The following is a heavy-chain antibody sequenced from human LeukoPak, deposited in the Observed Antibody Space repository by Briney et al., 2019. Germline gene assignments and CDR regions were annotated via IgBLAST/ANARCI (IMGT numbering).Heavy chain of an antibody. CDR3: ARGGAPGIAVAGPFYYYYGMDV. J-gene: IGHJ6*02. CDR1: GYTFTSYG. Sequence: ASVKVSCKASGYTFTSYGISWVRQAPGQGLEWMGWISAYNGNTNYAQKLQGRVTMTTDTSTSTAYMELRSLRSGDTAVYYCARGGAPGIAVAGPFYYYYGMDVWGQGTTVTVSS. D-gene: IGHD6-19*01. V-gene: IGHV1-18*01. CDR2: ISAYNGNT.